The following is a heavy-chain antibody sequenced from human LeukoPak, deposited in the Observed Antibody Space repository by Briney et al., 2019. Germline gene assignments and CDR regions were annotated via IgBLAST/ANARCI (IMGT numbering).Heavy chain of an antibody. V-gene: IGHV3-21*01. Sequence: GGSLRLSCAASGFTFSSYSMNWVRQAPGKGLEWVSSISSSSYIYYADSVKGRFTISRDNAKNSLYLQMNSLRAEDTAVYYCARDNFCSGGSCYSDAFDIWGQGTMVTVSS. CDR2: ISSSSYI. D-gene: IGHD2-15*01. J-gene: IGHJ3*02. CDR3: ARDNFCSGGSCYSDAFDI. CDR1: GFTFSSYS.